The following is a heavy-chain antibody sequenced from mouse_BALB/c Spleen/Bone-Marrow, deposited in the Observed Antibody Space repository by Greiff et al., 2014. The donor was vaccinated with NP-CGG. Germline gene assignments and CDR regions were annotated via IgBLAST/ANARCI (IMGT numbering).Heavy chain of an antibody. J-gene: IGHJ2*01. CDR2: ISSGGSYT. CDR1: GFTFSSYA. V-gene: IGHV5-9-3*01. D-gene: IGHD2-3*01. CDR3: ARRDGYLDY. Sequence: EVQRVESGGGLVKPGGSLKLSCAASGFTFSSYAMSWVRQTPEKRLEWVATISSGGSYTYYPDSAKGRFTISRDNAKNTLYLQMSSLRSEDTAMYYCARRDGYLDYWGQGTTLTVSS.